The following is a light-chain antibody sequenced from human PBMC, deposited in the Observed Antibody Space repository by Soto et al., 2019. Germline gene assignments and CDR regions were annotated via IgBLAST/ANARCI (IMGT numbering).Light chain of an antibody. CDR3: QQGYSTPRT. Sequence: DIQMTQSPSSLSASVGDRVTITCRASQSISTYLNWYQQKPGKAPKLLIYAASSLQGGVPSRFSGSGSGADFTLTISSLQPEDFATYYCQQGYSTPRTFGQGTKVEIK. V-gene: IGKV1-39*01. CDR1: QSISTY. J-gene: IGKJ1*01. CDR2: AAS.